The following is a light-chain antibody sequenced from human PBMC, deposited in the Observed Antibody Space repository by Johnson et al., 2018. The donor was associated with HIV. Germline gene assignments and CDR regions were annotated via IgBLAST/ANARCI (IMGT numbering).Light chain of an antibody. V-gene: IGLV1-51*01. J-gene: IGLJ1*01. CDR3: GAWDSSLSAYV. CDR1: SSNIGNNY. Sequence: HSVLTQPPSVSAAPGQKVTISCSGSSSNIGNNYVSWYQQLPGTAPKLLIYDNDKRPSGIPDRFSASKSGSSATLGITGLQTGDEADYYCGAWDSSLSAYVFSTEPSVTVL. CDR2: DND.